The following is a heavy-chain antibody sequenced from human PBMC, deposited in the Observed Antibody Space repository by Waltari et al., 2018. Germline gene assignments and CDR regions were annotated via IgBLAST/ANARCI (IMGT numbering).Heavy chain of an antibody. CDR2: ITPMFGTS. CDR1: GGTFSRYD. Sequence: QVQLVQSGPEVKKPGSSVKVSCKASGGTFSRYDISWVRQAPGQGLEWMGGITPMFGTSNHAQKFQGRVTITADESTSTVHMELRSLRSEDTAIYYCARGFSYDTTGFYYYYWGQGTLVTVSS. CDR3: ARGFSYDTTGFYYYY. D-gene: IGHD3-22*01. V-gene: IGHV1-69*01. J-gene: IGHJ4*02.